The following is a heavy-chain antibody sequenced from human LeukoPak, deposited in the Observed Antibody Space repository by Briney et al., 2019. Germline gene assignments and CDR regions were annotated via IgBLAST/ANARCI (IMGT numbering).Heavy chain of an antibody. V-gene: IGHV3-23*01. D-gene: IGHD3-3*01. CDR2: ISGTGDST. CDR3: TWGGSGYYAY. CDR1: GFTFSSYA. J-gene: IGHJ4*02. Sequence: GGSLRLSCAASGFTFSSYAMSWVRQAPGKGLEWVSAISGTGDSTYYADSVKGRFTISRDNSKNTLYLQMNSLRADDTAVYFCTWGGSGYYAYWGQGMLVTVSS.